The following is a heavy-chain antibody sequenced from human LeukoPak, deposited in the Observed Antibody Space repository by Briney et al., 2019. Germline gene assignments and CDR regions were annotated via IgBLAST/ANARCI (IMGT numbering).Heavy chain of an antibody. CDR2: IYYSGST. V-gene: IGHV4-31*03. CDR1: GGSISSGGYY. J-gene: IGHJ4*02. Sequence: PSETLSLTCTVSGGSISSGGYYWSWIRQHPGKGLEWIGYIYYSGSTYYNPSLKSRVTISVDTSKNQFSLKLSSVTAADTAVYYCASSQSGSGWYFPYYFDYWGQGTLVTVSS. CDR3: ASSQSGSGWYFPYYFDY. D-gene: IGHD6-19*01.